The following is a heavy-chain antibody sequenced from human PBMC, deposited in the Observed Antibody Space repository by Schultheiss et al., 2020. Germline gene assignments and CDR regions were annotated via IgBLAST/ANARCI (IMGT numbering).Heavy chain of an antibody. CDR3: ARDFWSGYYDY. V-gene: IGHV4-4*07. D-gene: IGHD3-3*01. CDR1: GGSINNNY. Sequence: SQTLSLTCTVSGGSINNNYWTWIRQPAGKGLEWIGRISTSGNTKYNPSLKSRVTMSLDTSKNQFSLKLSSVTAADTAVYYCARDFWSGYYDYWGQGTLVTVSS. CDR2: ISTSGNT. J-gene: IGHJ4*02.